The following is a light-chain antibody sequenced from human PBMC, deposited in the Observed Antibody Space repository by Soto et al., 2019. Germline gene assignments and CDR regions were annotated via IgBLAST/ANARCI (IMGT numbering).Light chain of an antibody. CDR2: AAS. CDR1: QSISSW. Sequence: IQMTQSPSTLSASVGDRVTVSVRASQSISSWLAWYQQKPGKAPKLLLYAASSLQSGVPSRFSGSGSGTDFTLTISSLHPEDFATYYCQQSYSTSITFGQGTRLEI. J-gene: IGKJ5*01. V-gene: IGKV1-39*01. CDR3: QQSYSTSIT.